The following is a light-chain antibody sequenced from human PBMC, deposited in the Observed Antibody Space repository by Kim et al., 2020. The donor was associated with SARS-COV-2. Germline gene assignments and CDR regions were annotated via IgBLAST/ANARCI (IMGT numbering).Light chain of an antibody. V-gene: IGKV3-20*01. CDR3: QQYGSSPYT. Sequence: EIVLTQSPGTLSLSPGERATLSCRASQSVSSSYLAWYQQKPGQAPRLLIYGASSRATGIPDRFSGSGSGTDFTLTISRQEPEDFAVYCCQQYGSSPYTFGQGTKLEI. J-gene: IGKJ2*01. CDR2: GAS. CDR1: QSVSSSY.